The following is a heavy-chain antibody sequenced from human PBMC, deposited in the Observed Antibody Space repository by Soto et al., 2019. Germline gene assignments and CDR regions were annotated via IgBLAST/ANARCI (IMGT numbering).Heavy chain of an antibody. J-gene: IGHJ4*02. V-gene: IGHV3-53*02. CDR1: GFTVSSNY. CDR3: ARDPHSGSHPPE. CDR2: IYSGGST. D-gene: IGHD1-26*01. Sequence: EVQLVETGGGLVQPGGSLRLSCAASGFTVSSNYMSWVRQAPGKGLEWVSVIYSGGSTYYADSVKGRFTISRDNSKNTLYLQMNSLRAEDTAVYYCARDPHSGSHPPEWGQGTLVTVSS.